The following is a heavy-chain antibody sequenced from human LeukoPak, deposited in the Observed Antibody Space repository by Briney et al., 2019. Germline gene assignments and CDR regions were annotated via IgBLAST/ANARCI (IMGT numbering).Heavy chain of an antibody. J-gene: IGHJ4*02. CDR2: ISGSGGST. D-gene: IGHD3-22*01. V-gene: IGHV3-23*01. CDR1: GFTFSSYA. CDR3: AKGKYDSSGYYPFDY. Sequence: GRSLRLSCAASGFTFSSYAMSWVRQAPGKGLEWVSAISGSGGSTYYADSVKGRFTISRDNSKNTLYLQMNSLRAEDTAVYYCAKGKYDSSGYYPFDYWGQGTLVTVSS.